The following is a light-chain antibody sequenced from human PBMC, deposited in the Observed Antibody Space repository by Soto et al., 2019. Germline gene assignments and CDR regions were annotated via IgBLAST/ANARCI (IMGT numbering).Light chain of an antibody. V-gene: IGKV1-5*03. Sequence: DIQMTQSPSTQSASVGDRVTITCRASQSISSWLAWYQQKPGKAPKLLIYKASSLESWVPSRFSGSGSGTGFTLTISSLQPDDFATYYCQQYNSSPTFGQGTKVEIK. J-gene: IGKJ1*01. CDR2: KAS. CDR3: QQYNSSPT. CDR1: QSISSW.